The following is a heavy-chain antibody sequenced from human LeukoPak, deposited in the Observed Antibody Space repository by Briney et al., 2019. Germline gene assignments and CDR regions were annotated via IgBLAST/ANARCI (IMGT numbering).Heavy chain of an antibody. V-gene: IGHV4-34*01. CDR3: ARGIRYCQH. CDR1: GGSFSGYY. J-gene: IGHJ1*01. CDR2: INHSGST. Sequence: SETLSLTCAVYGGSFSGYYWSWIRQPPGKGLEWIGEINHSGSTNYNPSLKSRVTISVDTSKNQFYLKLSSVTAADTAVYYCARGIRYCQHWGQGTLVTVSS.